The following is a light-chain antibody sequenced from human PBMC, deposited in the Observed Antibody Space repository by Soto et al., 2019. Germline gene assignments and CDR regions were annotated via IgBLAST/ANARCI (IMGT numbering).Light chain of an antibody. Sequence: IQLTQSPSSLSASVGDRVTITCRASQDIRSALGWYQQKPGKVPNLLIYAASTLQSGVPSRFSGGGSGTEFTLTISSLQPEDFATYYCQQVNIYPSTFGGGTKVDIK. CDR2: AAS. J-gene: IGKJ4*01. V-gene: IGKV1-9*01. CDR3: QQVNIYPST. CDR1: QDIRSA.